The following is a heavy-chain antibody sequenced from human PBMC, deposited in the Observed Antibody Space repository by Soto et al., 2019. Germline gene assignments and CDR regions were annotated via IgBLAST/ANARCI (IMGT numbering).Heavy chain of an antibody. CDR1: GGSISSSSYY. Sequence: QLQLQESGPGLVKPSETLSLTCTVSGGSISSSSYYWGWIRQPPGKGLEWIGSIYYSGSTYYNPSLKSRVTISVDTSKNQFSLKLSSVTAADTAVYYCARRLGFGELPPNWFDPWGQGTLVTVSS. V-gene: IGHV4-39*01. CDR2: IYYSGST. D-gene: IGHD3-10*01. CDR3: ARRLGFGELPPNWFDP. J-gene: IGHJ5*02.